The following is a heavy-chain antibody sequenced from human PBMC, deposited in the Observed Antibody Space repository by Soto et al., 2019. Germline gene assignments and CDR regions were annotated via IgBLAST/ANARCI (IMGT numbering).Heavy chain of an antibody. CDR1: GYSFTSYC. CDR2: INPSGGST. J-gene: IGHJ3*02. Sequence: ASGKVSCKASGYSFTSYCMHWVRQAPGQGLEWMGIINPSGGSTSYAQKFQGRVTRSRDTCRSTVDMALTSLKSPDTAQYYPARVVAAAPPEASDISSQGTM. V-gene: IGHV1-46*01. CDR3: ARVVAAAPPEASDI. D-gene: IGHD6-6*01.